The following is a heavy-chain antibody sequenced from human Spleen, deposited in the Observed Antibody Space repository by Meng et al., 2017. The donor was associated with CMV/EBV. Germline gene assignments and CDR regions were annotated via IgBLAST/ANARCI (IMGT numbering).Heavy chain of an antibody. D-gene: IGHD6-19*01. J-gene: IGHJ4*02. CDR2: ISWNSGSI. CDR1: GFTFDDYA. Sequence: SLKISCAASGFTFDDYAMHWVRQAPGKGLEWVSGISWNSGSIGYADSVKGRFTISRDNAKNSLYLQMNSLRAEDTAVYYCARERGWYGLPWYWGQGTLVTVSS. V-gene: IGHV3-9*01. CDR3: ARERGWYGLPWY.